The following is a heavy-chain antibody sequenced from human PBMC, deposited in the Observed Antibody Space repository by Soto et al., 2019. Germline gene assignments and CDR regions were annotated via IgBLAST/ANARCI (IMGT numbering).Heavy chain of an antibody. D-gene: IGHD6-13*01. CDR1: GVTFSSYS. CDR3: ARAAAAGELDY. V-gene: IGHV3-21*01. CDR2: ISSSSSYI. Sequence: GGALRLSCAASGVTFSSYSMSWVRQAPGKGLEWVSSISSSSSYIYYADSVKGRFTISRDNAKNSLYLQMNSLRAEDTAVYYCARAAAAGELDYWGQGTLVTVSS. J-gene: IGHJ4*02.